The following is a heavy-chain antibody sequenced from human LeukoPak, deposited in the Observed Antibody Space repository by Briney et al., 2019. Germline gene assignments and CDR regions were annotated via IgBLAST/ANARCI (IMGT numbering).Heavy chain of an antibody. V-gene: IGHV3-21*04. CDR2: ISSSSSYI. J-gene: IGHJ4*02. CDR1: GFTFRRYN. Sequence: GGSLRLSCAASGFTFRRYNMNWVRQAPGKRPAWVSSISSSSSYIYYADSVKGRFPISRDNAKNSLYLQMNIRRADGTALDYFARGASRADYSGQGTLGT. CDR3: ARGASRADY.